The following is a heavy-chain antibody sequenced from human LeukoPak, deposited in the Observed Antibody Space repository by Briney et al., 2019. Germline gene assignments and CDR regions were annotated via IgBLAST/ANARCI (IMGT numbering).Heavy chain of an antibody. CDR1: GFTFNIHW. V-gene: IGHV3-30*18. Sequence: GGSLRLSCVASGFTFNIHWMTWVRQAPGKGLEWVAVISYDGSNKYYADSVKGRFTISRDNSKNTLYLQMNSLRAEDTAVYYCAKLISLIAVAVDGEDYWGQGTLVTVSS. J-gene: IGHJ4*02. D-gene: IGHD6-19*01. CDR2: ISYDGSNK. CDR3: AKLISLIAVAVDGEDY.